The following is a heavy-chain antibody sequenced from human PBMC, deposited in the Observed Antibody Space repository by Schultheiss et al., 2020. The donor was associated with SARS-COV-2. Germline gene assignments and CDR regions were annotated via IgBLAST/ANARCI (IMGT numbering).Heavy chain of an antibody. CDR2: INHSGST. Sequence: SETLSLTCAVYGGSFSGYYWSWIRQPPGKGLEWIGEINHSGSTNYNPSLKSRVTISVDTSKNQFSLKLSSVTAADTAVYYCARGGPVYSSSWYWFDPWGQGILVTVSS. D-gene: IGHD6-13*01. CDR3: ARGGPVYSSSWYWFDP. V-gene: IGHV4-34*01. CDR1: GGSFSGYY. J-gene: IGHJ5*02.